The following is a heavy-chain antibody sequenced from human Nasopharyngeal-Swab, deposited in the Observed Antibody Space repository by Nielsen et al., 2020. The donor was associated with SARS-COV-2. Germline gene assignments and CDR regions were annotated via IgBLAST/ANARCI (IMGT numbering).Heavy chain of an antibody. CDR1: GFTFSSYG. CDR2: IRYDGSNK. CDR3: AKKTQSRFLGYMDV. J-gene: IGHJ6*03. Sequence: GESLKISCAASGFTFSSYGMHLVRQAPGKGLEWVAFIRYDGSNKYYADSVKGRFTISRDNSKNTLYLQMNSLRAEDTAVYYCAKKTQSRFLGYMDVWGKGTTVTVSS. D-gene: IGHD3-3*01. V-gene: IGHV3-30*02.